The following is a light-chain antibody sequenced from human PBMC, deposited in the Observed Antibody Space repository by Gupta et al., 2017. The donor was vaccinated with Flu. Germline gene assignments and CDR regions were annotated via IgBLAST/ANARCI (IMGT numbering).Light chain of an antibody. Sequence: QSALTQPASVSGSPGQSITISCTGTSSDVGGYDYVSWYQHHPGKVPQLIIYEVSSRPSGVSNRGSGSKSGNTASPHTSGLQAEDEAEDYCDLSKSSSTWLFGGGTTLAVL. V-gene: IGLV2-14*01. CDR2: EVS. J-gene: IGLJ2*01. CDR3: DLSKSSSTWL. CDR1: SSDVGGYDY.